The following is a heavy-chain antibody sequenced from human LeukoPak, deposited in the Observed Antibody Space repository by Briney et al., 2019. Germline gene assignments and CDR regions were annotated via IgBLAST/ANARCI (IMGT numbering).Heavy chain of an antibody. V-gene: IGHV3-7*01. CDR1: GFPFSSYW. J-gene: IGHJ4*02. Sequence: PGGSLRLSCAASGFPFSSYWMSWVRQAPGKGLEWVAIIKQDGSEKYYVDSVKGRFTISRGNAKNSLFLQMNSLRAEDTAVYYCAGLSSIVATYWGQGTLVTVSS. CDR3: AGLSSIVATY. D-gene: IGHD5-12*01. CDR2: IKQDGSEK.